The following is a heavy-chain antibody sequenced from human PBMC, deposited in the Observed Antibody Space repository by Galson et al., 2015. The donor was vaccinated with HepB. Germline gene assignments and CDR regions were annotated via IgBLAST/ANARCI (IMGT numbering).Heavy chain of an antibody. CDR1: GGTFSSYA. CDR3: ARVITMVRGGFDY. Sequence: SVKVSCKASGGTFSSYATSWVRQAPGQGLEWMGGIIPIFGTANYAQKFQGRVTITADESTSTAYMELSSLRSEDTAVYYCARVITMVRGGFDYWGQGTLVTVSS. CDR2: IIPIFGTA. D-gene: IGHD3-10*01. J-gene: IGHJ4*02. V-gene: IGHV1-69*13.